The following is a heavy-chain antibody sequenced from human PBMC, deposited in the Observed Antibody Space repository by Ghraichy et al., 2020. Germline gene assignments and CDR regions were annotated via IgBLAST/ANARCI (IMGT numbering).Heavy chain of an antibody. Sequence: GGSLRLSCAASGFTFSSYAMSWVRQAPGKGLEWVSAISGSGGSTYYADSVKGRFTISRDNSKNTLYLQMNSLRAEDTAVYYCAKDSESSGYYFLSGDYWGQGTLVTVSS. V-gene: IGHV3-23*01. CDR3: AKDSESSGYYFLSGDY. CDR1: GFTFSSYA. CDR2: ISGSGGST. D-gene: IGHD3-22*01. J-gene: IGHJ4*02.